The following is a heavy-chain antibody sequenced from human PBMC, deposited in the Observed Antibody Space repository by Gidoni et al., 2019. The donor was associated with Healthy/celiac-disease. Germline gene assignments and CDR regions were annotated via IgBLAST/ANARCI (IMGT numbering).Heavy chain of an antibody. J-gene: IGHJ6*02. Sequence: QLQLQESGPGLVKPSETLSLTCTVSGGSISSSSYYWGWIRQPPGKGLEWIGSIYYSGSTYYNPSLKSRVTISVDTSKNQFSLKLSSVTAADTAVYYCAILCPTTVTTADYYGMDVWGQGTTVTVSS. CDR2: IYYSGST. V-gene: IGHV4-39*07. CDR3: AILCPTTVTTADYYGMDV. CDR1: GGSISSSSYY. D-gene: IGHD4-17*01.